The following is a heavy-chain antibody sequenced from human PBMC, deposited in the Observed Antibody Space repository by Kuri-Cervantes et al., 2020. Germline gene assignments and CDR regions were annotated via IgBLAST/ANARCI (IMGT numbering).Heavy chain of an antibody. CDR1: GFTFSCYS. CDR2: ISSSSSTI. D-gene: IGHD2-2*01. CDR3: AGSIVVVPAALDY. Sequence: GGSLRLSCAASGFTFSCYSMNWVRQAPGKGLEWVSYISSSSSTIYYADSVKGRFTISRDNAKNSLYLQMNSLRAEDTAVYYCAGSIVVVPAALDYWGQGTLVTVSS. J-gene: IGHJ4*02. V-gene: IGHV3-48*01.